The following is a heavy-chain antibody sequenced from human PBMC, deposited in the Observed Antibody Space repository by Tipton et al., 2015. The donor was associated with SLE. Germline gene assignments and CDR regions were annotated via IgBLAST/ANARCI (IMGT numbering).Heavy chain of an antibody. V-gene: IGHV3-23*01. J-gene: IGHJ4*02. CDR1: GFTSSSNN. CDR3: AKDTGASGYDLLDQ. CDR2: ISAAHNA. Sequence: SLRLSCVVSGFTSSSNNMNWVRQTPGKGLEWVAAISAAHNAYYPSPVKGQFTISRDNSKNTIHLQMNSLGAEDTATYYCAKDTGASGYDLLDQWGPGVLVIVSS. D-gene: IGHD5-12*01.